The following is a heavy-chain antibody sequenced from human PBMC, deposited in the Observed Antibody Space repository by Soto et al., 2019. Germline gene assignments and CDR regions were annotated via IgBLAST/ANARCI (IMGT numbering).Heavy chain of an antibody. CDR3: ARGTTVTPTYYYYYGMDV. V-gene: IGHV3-53*01. CDR1: GFTVSSNY. J-gene: IGHJ6*02. D-gene: IGHD4-17*01. CDR2: IYSGGST. Sequence: EVQLVESGGGLIQPGGSLRLSCAASGFTVSSNYMSWVRQAPGKGLEWVSVIYSGGSTYYADSVKGRFTISRDNSKNTLYLQMNSLRAEDTAVYYCARGTTVTPTYYYYYGMDVWGQGTTVTVSS.